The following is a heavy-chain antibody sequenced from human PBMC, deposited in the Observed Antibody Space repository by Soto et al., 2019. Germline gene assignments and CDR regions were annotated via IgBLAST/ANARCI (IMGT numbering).Heavy chain of an antibody. CDR2: MNYVGTT. CDR3: ARRMAVTGTKEYYFDY. Sequence: SETLSLTCTVSGGSISSIIYYWNWIRQPPGKGLEWIGNMNYVGTTYYNPSLQSRVTIPVDTSNNQFSLKLSSVTAADTAVYYCARRMAVTGTKEYYFDYWGEGTLVTVSS. J-gene: IGHJ4*02. D-gene: IGHD6-19*01. V-gene: IGHV4-39*01. CDR1: GGSISSIIYY.